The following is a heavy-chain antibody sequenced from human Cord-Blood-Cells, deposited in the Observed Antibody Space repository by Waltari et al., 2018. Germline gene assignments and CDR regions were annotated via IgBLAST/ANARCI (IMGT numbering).Heavy chain of an antibody. V-gene: IGHV3-23*01. J-gene: IGHJ4*02. CDR3: AKEKNPFHQFDY. Sequence: EVQLLESGGGLVQPGGSLRLSCAAAGFTFSGYAMSWVRQAPGKGLEWVSAISGSGGSTYYADSLKGRFTIARDNSKNTLYLQMNSLRAEDTAVYYCAKEKNPFHQFDYWGQGTLVTVSS. CDR1: GFTFSGYA. CDR2: ISGSGGST.